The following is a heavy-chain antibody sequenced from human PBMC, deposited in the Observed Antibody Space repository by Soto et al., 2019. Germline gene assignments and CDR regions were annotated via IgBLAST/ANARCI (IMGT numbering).Heavy chain of an antibody. D-gene: IGHD4-17*01. CDR2: ISWNSGSI. V-gene: IGHV3-9*01. Sequence: EVQLVESGGGLVQPGRSLRLSCAASGFTFDDYAMHWVRQAPGKGLEWVSGISWNSGSIGYADSVKGRFTISRDNAKNSLYLQMNSLRAEDTALYYCAKGRTMTTVTRDAFDIWGQGTMVTVSS. J-gene: IGHJ3*02. CDR1: GFTFDDYA. CDR3: AKGRTMTTVTRDAFDI.